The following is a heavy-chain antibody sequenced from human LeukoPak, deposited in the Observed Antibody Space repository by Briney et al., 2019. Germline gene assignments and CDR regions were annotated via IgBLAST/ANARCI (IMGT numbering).Heavy chain of an antibody. J-gene: IGHJ4*02. CDR2: MSGSGGST. Sequence: PPGGSLRLSCAASGFTFSSYGMSWVRQAPGKGLEWVSAMSGSGGSTYYADSVKGRFTISRDNSKNTLYLQMTSLRAEDTAVYYCAKDRWGIAVAGTGFDQWGQGTLVTVSS. V-gene: IGHV3-23*01. D-gene: IGHD6-19*01. CDR1: GFTFSSYG. CDR3: AKDRWGIAVAGTGFDQ.